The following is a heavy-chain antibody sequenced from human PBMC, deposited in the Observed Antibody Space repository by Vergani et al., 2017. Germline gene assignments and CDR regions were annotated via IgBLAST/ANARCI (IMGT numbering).Heavy chain of an antibody. D-gene: IGHD2-2*01. CDR3: ARVGTSSIRDYFDY. J-gene: IGHJ4*02. CDR2: INPNSGGT. Sequence: QVQLVQSGAEVKKPGASVKVSCKASGYTFTDYLMHWVRQAPGQGLEWMGWINPNSGGTNYAQKFQGRVTMTRDTSISTAYMELSNLRSDDTAVYYCARVGTSSIRDYFDYWGQGTLVTVSS. V-gene: IGHV1-2*02. CDR1: GYTFTDYL.